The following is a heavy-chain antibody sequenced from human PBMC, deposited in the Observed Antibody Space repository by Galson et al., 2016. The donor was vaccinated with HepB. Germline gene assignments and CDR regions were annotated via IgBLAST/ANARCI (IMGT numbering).Heavy chain of an antibody. CDR3: AKERGSYARYNWFDP. Sequence: SLRLSCAASGFTFSSYSMNWVRQAPGKGLEWVSYISSSSRTIYYADSVKGRFTIPRDNSKNTLYLRMNSLRAEDTAVYYCAKERGSYARYNWFDPWGQGTRVTVSS. V-gene: IGHV3-48*01. D-gene: IGHD1-26*01. J-gene: IGHJ5*02. CDR2: ISSSSRTI. CDR1: GFTFSSYS.